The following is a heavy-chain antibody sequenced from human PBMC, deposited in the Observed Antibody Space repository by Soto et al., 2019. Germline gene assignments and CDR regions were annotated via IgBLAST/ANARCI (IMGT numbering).Heavy chain of an antibody. CDR3: AKDRDRYGDYASSGYFDP. CDR2: ISGSGGST. Sequence: LRLSCAASGFTFSIYAMTWVRQAPGKGLEWVSAISGSGGSTYYADSVKGRFTIFRHNSKNTMYLQMNSLRTEDTALYYCAKDRDRYGDYASSGYFDPWGQGTLVTVSS. D-gene: IGHD4-17*01. V-gene: IGHV3-23*01. CDR1: GFTFSIYA. J-gene: IGHJ5*02.